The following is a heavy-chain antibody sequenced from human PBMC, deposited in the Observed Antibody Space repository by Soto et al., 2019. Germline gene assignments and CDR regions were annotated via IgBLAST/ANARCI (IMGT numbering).Heavy chain of an antibody. CDR2: INHSGST. Sequence: QVQLQQWGAGLLKPSETLSLTCAVYGGSFSGYYWSWIRQPPGKGLEWIGEINHSGSTNYNPSLKSRVTISVDTSKNQFSLKLSSVTAADTAVYYCARGPTICSSTSCPMGKYGMDVWGQGTTVTVSS. CDR3: ARGPTICSSTSCPMGKYGMDV. D-gene: IGHD2-2*01. J-gene: IGHJ6*02. V-gene: IGHV4-34*01. CDR1: GGSFSGYY.